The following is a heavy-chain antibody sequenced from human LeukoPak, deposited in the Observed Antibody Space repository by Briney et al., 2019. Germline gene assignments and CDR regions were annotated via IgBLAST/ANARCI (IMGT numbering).Heavy chain of an antibody. CDR2: INSDGSST. CDR3: ARAAHYDILTGYYGAMVNYGMDV. Sequence: GGSLRLSCAASGFTFSSYWMHWVCQAPGKGLVWVSRINSDGSSTSYADSVKGRFTISRDNAKNTLYLQMNSLRAEDTAVYYCARAAHYDILTGYYGAMVNYGMDVWGQGTTVTVSS. D-gene: IGHD3-9*01. V-gene: IGHV3-74*01. CDR1: GFTFSSYW. J-gene: IGHJ6*02.